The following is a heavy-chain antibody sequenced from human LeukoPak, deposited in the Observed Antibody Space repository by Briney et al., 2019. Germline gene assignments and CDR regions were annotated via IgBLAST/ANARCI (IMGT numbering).Heavy chain of an antibody. CDR3: ARVDLYCSGGSSSANYDY. Sequence: SETLSLTCTVSGGSISSSSYYWGWIRQPPGKGLEWIGSIYYSGSTYYNPSLKSRVTISVDTSKNQFSLKLSSVTAADTAVYYCARVDLYCSGGSSSANYDYWGQGTLVTVSS. CDR2: IYYSGST. D-gene: IGHD2-15*01. V-gene: IGHV4-39*07. J-gene: IGHJ4*02. CDR1: GGSISSSSYY.